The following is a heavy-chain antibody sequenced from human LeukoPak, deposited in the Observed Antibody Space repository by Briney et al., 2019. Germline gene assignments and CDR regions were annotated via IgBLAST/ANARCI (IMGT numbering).Heavy chain of an antibody. Sequence: RGSLRLSCAASGLTFSGYAMTWVRQAPGKGLEWVSGVGGSDGSTFYADSVKGRFTISRDNSKNTLYLQMNSLRVEDTAVYYCAKVGGGRIAAAGSHYWGQGTLVTVSS. CDR2: VGGSDGST. D-gene: IGHD6-13*01. CDR3: AKVGGGRIAAAGSHY. V-gene: IGHV3-23*01. CDR1: GLTFSGYA. J-gene: IGHJ4*02.